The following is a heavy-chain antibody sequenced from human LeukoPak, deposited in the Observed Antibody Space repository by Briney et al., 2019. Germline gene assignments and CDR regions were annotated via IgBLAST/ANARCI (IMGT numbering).Heavy chain of an antibody. D-gene: IGHD1-26*01. CDR2: IKNKHEHQAT. J-gene: IGHJ4*02. Sequence: GGSLRLSCAASGFDFSGAYMNWVRQAPGKGLEWVGLIKNKHEHQATDYAAPVRERFIITRDDSSSTLFLQMNSLKTEDTAVYYCVTDANRILGARGTGYWGQGILVTVSS. V-gene: IGHV3-15*07. CDR1: GFDFSGAY. CDR3: VTDANRILGARGTGY.